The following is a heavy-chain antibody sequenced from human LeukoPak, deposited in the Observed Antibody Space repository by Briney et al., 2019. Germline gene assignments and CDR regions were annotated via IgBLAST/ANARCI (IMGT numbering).Heavy chain of an antibody. CDR1: GYTFTGYY. Sequence: APVKVSCKASGYTFTGYYMHWVRQAPGQGLEWMGRINPNSGGTNYAQKFQGRVTMTRDTSISTAYMELSRLRSDDTAVYYCARVGTYCGGDCYLRWFDPWGQGTLVTVSS. V-gene: IGHV1-2*06. CDR3: ARVGTYCGGDCYLRWFDP. D-gene: IGHD2-21*02. CDR2: INPNSGGT. J-gene: IGHJ5*02.